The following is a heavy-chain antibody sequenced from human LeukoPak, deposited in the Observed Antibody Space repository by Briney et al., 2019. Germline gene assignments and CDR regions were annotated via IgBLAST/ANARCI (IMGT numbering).Heavy chain of an antibody. Sequence: GGSLRLSCAASGFTFSSYWMQWVRQAPGKGLVWVSHIKSDGSNTSYADSVKGRFTISRDNAKNTLYLQMNSLRAEDTAVYYCAREGMVRGVILYYFDYWGQGTLVTVSS. V-gene: IGHV3-74*01. CDR2: IKSDGSNT. CDR3: AREGMVRGVILYYFDY. D-gene: IGHD3-10*01. J-gene: IGHJ4*02. CDR1: GFTFSSYW.